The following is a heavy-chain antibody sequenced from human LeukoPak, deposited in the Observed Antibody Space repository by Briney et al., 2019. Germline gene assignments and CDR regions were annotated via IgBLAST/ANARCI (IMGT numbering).Heavy chain of an antibody. Sequence: GGSLRLSCAASGFTFSSYSMNWVRQAPGKGLEWVSSISSSSSYIYYADSVKDRFTISRDNAKNSLYLQMNSLRAEDTAVYYCARDLRLNTDYYYGMDVWGQGTTVTVSS. CDR2: ISSSSSYI. J-gene: IGHJ6*02. CDR1: GFTFSSYS. D-gene: IGHD4/OR15-4a*01. CDR3: ARDLRLNTDYYYGMDV. V-gene: IGHV3-21*01.